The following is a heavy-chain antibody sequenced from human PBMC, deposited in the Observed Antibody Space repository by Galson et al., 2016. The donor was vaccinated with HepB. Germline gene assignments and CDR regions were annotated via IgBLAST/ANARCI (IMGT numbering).Heavy chain of an antibody. CDR3: AKDRDMRWGIIGTEGIDH. J-gene: IGHJ5*02. V-gene: IGHV3-30*18. CDR2: ILYDGSDK. Sequence: SLRLSCAASGFTFRNYGMHWLRQAPGKGPEWVALILYDGSDKDYRDSVRGRFTISRDNSENTLYLQMNSLRPEDTAGYYCAKDRDMRWGIIGTEGIDHWGQGSLVTVSS. D-gene: IGHD1/OR15-1a*01. CDR1: GFTFRNYG.